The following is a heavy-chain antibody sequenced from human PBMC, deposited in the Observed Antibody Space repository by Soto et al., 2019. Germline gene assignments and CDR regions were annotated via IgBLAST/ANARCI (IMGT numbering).Heavy chain of an antibody. J-gene: IGHJ5*02. CDR1: GGSISSYY. Sequence: SETLSLTCTVSGGSISSYYWGWIRQPPGKGLEWIGTIYYTGSTYYTPSLKSRVTLSVDTSKNQFSLKLSSVTAADTAVYYCARLSYYYGSGSYRSNGLMWFDPWGQGTQVTVSS. CDR3: ARLSYYYGSGSYRSNGLMWFDP. D-gene: IGHD3-10*01. V-gene: IGHV4-39*01. CDR2: IYYTGST.